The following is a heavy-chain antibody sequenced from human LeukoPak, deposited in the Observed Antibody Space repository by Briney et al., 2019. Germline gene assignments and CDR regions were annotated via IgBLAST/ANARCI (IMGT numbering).Heavy chain of an antibody. Sequence: PGGSLRLSCAVSGFPFRDYAIHWVRQAPGKGLEWVAVIWDDGSKDNYVDSVKGRFTISRENSENTLYLQMNTLRAEDTAVFYCARGGRYWGKYYYGMDVWGQGTRVTVSS. CDR3: ARGGRYWGKYYYGMDV. CDR1: GFPFRDYA. D-gene: IGHD7-27*01. CDR2: IWDDGSKD. J-gene: IGHJ6*02. V-gene: IGHV3-33*01.